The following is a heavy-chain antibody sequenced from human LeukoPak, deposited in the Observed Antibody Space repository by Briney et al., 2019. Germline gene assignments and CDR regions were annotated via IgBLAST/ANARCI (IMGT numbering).Heavy chain of an antibody. V-gene: IGHV3-23*01. CDR1: GFNFTSYL. CDR2: ISSFGGRT. J-gene: IGHJ4*02. D-gene: IGHD6-19*01. Sequence: GGSLRLSCAASGFNFTSYLMTWVRQAPGKGLEWVSGISSFGGRTYYAGSVKGRFTISRDNSKNTLYLQMSSLRADDTAVYYCAGAGVAGQVIDYWGQGTLVTVSS. CDR3: AGAGVAGQVIDY.